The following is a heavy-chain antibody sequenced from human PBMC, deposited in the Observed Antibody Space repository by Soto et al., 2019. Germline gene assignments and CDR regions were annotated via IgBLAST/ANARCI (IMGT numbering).Heavy chain of an antibody. J-gene: IGHJ4*02. CDR2: VYYSGRT. V-gene: IGHV4-31*03. CDR3: ASTKDYSSSLDY. CDR1: GGSISSGGYY. D-gene: IGHD6-6*01. Sequence: SETLSLTCTVSGGSISSGGYYWSWIRQHPGKGLEWIGCVYYSGRTYYNPSLKSRITISVDTSKKYFFLKLGSVTAADTAVYYCASTKDYSSSLDYWGQGVLVTVSS.